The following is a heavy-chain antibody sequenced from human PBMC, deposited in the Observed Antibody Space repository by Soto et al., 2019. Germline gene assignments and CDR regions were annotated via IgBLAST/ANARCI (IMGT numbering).Heavy chain of an antibody. V-gene: IGHV3-48*02. CDR1: GFTFSTYS. D-gene: IGHD2-15*01. CDR2: ISSSSVTI. Sequence: EVQLVESGGGLVQPGGSLRLSCAASGFTFSTYSLNWVRQAPGKGLEWVSYISSSSVTINYADSVEGRFTISRDNAKNSLYLQMNSLRDEDTAVYYCARDRLGCSGGGCYSGYYGMDVWGQGTTVTVSS. J-gene: IGHJ6*02. CDR3: ARDRLGCSGGGCYSGYYGMDV.